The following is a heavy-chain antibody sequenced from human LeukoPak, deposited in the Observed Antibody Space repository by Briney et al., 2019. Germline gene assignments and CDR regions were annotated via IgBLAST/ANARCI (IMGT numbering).Heavy chain of an antibody. CDR1: GYTFTGYY. J-gene: IGHJ4*02. D-gene: IGHD3-10*01. CDR2: INPNSGGT. CDR3: ARDVSYYGSGSYYNGFDY. V-gene: IGHV1-2*02. Sequence: ASVKASCKASGYTFTGYYMHWVRQAPGQGLEWMGWINPNSGGTNYAQKFQGRVTMTRDTSISTAYMELSRLRSDDTAVYYCARDVSYYGSGSYYNGFDYWGQGTLVTVSS.